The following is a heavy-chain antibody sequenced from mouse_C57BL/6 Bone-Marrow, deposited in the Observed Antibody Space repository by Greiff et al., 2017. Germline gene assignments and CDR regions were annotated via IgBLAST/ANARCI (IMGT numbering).Heavy chain of an antibody. CDR3: ARSKMGTYYFDY. CDR2: IYPRNGNT. CDR1: GYTFTSYG. V-gene: IGHV1-81*01. D-gene: IGHD2-3*01. J-gene: IGHJ2*01. Sequence: VQLQQSGAELARPGASVKLSCKASGYTFTSYGISWVKQRTGQGLEWIGEIYPRNGNTYYNEKFKGKATLTAEKSSSTAYMELRGLTSEDSAVYFCARSKMGTYYFDYWGQGTTLTVSS.